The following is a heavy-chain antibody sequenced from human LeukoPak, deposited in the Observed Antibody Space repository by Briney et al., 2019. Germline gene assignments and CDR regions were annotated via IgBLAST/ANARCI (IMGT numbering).Heavy chain of an antibody. CDR1: GGSISSYY. D-gene: IGHD1-14*01. CDR3: ASSIIPLGPFYFDY. Sequence: SETLSLTCTVSGGSISSYYWSWIRQPPGKGLEWIGYIYYSGSTNYNPSLKSRVTISVDTSKNQFSLKLSSVTAADTAVYYCASSIIPLGPFYFDYWGQGTLVTVSS. CDR2: IYYSGST. J-gene: IGHJ4*02. V-gene: IGHV4-59*08.